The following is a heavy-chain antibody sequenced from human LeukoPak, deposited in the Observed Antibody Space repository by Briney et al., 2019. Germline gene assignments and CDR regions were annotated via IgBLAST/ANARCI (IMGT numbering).Heavy chain of an antibody. D-gene: IGHD6-13*01. CDR1: GGSISSSSYY. J-gene: IGHJ3*02. Sequence: TTSETLSLTCTVSGGSISSSSYYWGWIRQPPGKGLEWIGSIYYSGSTYYNPSLKSRVTISVDTSKNQFSLKLSSVTAADTAVYYCARKKKGSSLRDDAFDIWGQGTMVTVSS. CDR3: ARKKKGSSLRDDAFDI. V-gene: IGHV4-39*01. CDR2: IYYSGST.